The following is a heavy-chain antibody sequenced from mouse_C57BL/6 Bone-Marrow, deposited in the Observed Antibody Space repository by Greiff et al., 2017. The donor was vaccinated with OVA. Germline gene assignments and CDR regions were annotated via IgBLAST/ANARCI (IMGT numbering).Heavy chain of an antibody. CDR2: SRNKANDYTT. D-gene: IGHD3-3*01. CDR1: GFTFSDFY. V-gene: IGHV7-1*01. Sequence: EVNVVESGGGLVQSGRSLRLSCATSGFTFSDFYMEWVRQAPGKGLEWIAASRNKANDYTTEYSASVKGRFIVSRDTSQSILYLQMNALRAEDTAIYYCARDRLRDYAMDYWGQGTSVTVSS. J-gene: IGHJ4*01. CDR3: ARDRLRDYAMDY.